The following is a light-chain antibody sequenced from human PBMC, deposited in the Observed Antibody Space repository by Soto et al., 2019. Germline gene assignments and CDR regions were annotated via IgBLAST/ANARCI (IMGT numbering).Light chain of an antibody. CDR1: QTFGSSY. CDR2: GAS. V-gene: IGKV3-20*01. J-gene: IGKJ1*01. Sequence: EIVLTQSPGTLSLSPGERATLSCRASQTFGSSYLAWYQQKPGQAPRLLIYGASSRATGIPDRFSGSGSGIDFTLTISRLQPEDFAVYYCQQYGSSPWTFGQGTKVDIK. CDR3: QQYGSSPWT.